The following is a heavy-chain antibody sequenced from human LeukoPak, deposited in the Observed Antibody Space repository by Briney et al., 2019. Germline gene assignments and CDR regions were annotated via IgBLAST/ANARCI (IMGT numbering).Heavy chain of an antibody. CDR1: GGSISNYY. CDR3: ARFCITVVRGGKYYFDY. V-gene: IGHV4-59*08. CDR2: IYYSGAT. J-gene: IGHJ4*02. Sequence: PSETLSLTCTVSGGSISNYYWSWIRQPPGKGLEWIGHIYYSGATKYNPSLKSRITISVDTSKNQFSLMLSSVTAADTAVHYCARFCITVVRGGKYYFDYWGQGTLVTVSS. D-gene: IGHD3-10*01.